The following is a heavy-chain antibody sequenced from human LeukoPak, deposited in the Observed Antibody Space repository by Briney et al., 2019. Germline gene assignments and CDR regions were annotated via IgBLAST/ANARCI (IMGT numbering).Heavy chain of an antibody. CDR1: GGSISSYY. V-gene: IGHV4-59*01. CDR3: ARSGTNYYDFWSGQNYYFDY. J-gene: IGHJ4*02. CDR2: IYYSGST. Sequence: PSETLSLTCTVSGGSISSYYWSWIRQPPGKGLEWIGYIYYSGSTNYNPSLKSRVTISVDTSKNQFSLKLSSVTAADTAVYYCARSGTNYYDFWSGQNYYFDYWGQGTLVTVSS. D-gene: IGHD3-3*01.